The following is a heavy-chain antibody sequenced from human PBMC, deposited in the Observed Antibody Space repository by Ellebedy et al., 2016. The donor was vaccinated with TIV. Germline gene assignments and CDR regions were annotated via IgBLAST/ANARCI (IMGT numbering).Heavy chain of an antibody. Sequence: GESLKISCAVSGFTVSSNYMSWVRQAPGKGLEWVSIIYSAGSKYYADSAKGRFTISRDNSKNTLYLQMNSLRAEDTAVYYCARVDLGLAFDYWGRGTLVTVSS. D-gene: IGHD1-26*01. V-gene: IGHV3-53*01. J-gene: IGHJ4*02. CDR1: GFTVSSNY. CDR3: ARVDLGLAFDY. CDR2: IYSAGSK.